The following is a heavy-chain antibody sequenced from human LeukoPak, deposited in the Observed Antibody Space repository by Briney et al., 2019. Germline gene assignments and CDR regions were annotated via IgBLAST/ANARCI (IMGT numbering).Heavy chain of an antibody. CDR2: IYTSGST. CDR3: ARCRSVAGHPYMMGV. D-gene: IGHD6-13*01. J-gene: IGHJ6*04. V-gene: IGHV4-61*02. CDR1: GGSISSGCYD. Sequence: PSQTLSLTCTVSGGSISSGCYDWSWIRQPAGKGLEWIGRIYTSGSTNYNPSLKTRVTISVDTSKNHFSRTLRSATAAHCAVYYCARCRSVAGHPYMMGVWGKGTTVTVSS.